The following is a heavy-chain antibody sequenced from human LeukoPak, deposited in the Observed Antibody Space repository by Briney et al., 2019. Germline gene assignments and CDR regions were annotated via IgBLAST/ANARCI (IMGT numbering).Heavy chain of an antibody. Sequence: GGSLRLSCAASGFTVSSNYMSWVRQAPGKGLEWVSVVYSGGSTYYADSVKGRFTISRDNSKNTLYLQMNSLRAEDTAVYYCAREDGDYVVDYWGQGTLVTVSS. J-gene: IGHJ4*02. CDR1: GFTVSSNY. D-gene: IGHD4-17*01. CDR2: VYSGGST. CDR3: AREDGDYVVDY. V-gene: IGHV3-66*01.